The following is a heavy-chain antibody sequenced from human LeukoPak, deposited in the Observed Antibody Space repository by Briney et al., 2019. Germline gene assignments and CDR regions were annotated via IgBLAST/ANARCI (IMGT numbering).Heavy chain of an antibody. V-gene: IGHV4-59*01. CDR2: MYYSANT. CDR3: ARGKYYFDY. Sequence: SETLSLTCTVSVDSISGYYWSWIRQPPRKGLEWIGYMYYSANTNYNPSLKSRLTTSLDTSKNQFSLKLSSVTAADTAVYYCARGKYYFDYWGQGTLVTVSS. J-gene: IGHJ4*02. CDR1: VDSISGYY.